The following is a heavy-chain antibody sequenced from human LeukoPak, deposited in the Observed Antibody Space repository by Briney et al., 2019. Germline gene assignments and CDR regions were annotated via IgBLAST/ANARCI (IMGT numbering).Heavy chain of an antibody. V-gene: IGHV1-69*13. CDR3: ARKIFGVVSDYYYGMDV. D-gene: IGHD3-3*01. J-gene: IGHJ6*02. Sequence: SVTVSCTASGGTFSSYAISWVRQAPGQGLEWMGGIIPIFGTANYAQKFQGRVTITADESTSTAYMELSSLRSEDTAVYYCARKIFGVVSDYYYGMDVWGQGTTVTVSS. CDR1: GGTFSSYA. CDR2: IIPIFGTA.